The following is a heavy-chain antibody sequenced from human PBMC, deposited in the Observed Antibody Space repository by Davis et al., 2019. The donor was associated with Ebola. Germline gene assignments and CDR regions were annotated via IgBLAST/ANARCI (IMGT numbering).Heavy chain of an antibody. V-gene: IGHV3-30-3*01. CDR3: AKDTDSSGWYRPYYFDY. CDR2: ISYDGSNK. CDR1: EFTFSMYA. Sequence: GESLKISCAASEFTFSMYAMHWVRQAPGKGLEWVAVISYDGSNKYYADSVKGRFTMSRDNSKNTLYLQMNGLRAEDTAVYYCAKDTDSSGWYRPYYFDYWGQGTLVTVSS. D-gene: IGHD6-19*01. J-gene: IGHJ4*02.